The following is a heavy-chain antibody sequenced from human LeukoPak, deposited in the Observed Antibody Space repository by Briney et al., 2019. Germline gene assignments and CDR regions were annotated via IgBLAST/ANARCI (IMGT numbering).Heavy chain of an antibody. D-gene: IGHD3-22*01. CDR3: AKDSYSSGYYGYDY. Sequence: HPGGSLRLSCAPSGFTFSDYGMPWVRQAPGKGLAWAAFISWDGGRTYYADSVKGRFTISRDNSKNSLYLQMNSLRAEDTALYYCAKDSYSSGYYGYDYWGQGTLVTVSS. CDR2: ISWDGGRT. CDR1: GFTFSDYG. V-gene: IGHV3-43D*04. J-gene: IGHJ4*02.